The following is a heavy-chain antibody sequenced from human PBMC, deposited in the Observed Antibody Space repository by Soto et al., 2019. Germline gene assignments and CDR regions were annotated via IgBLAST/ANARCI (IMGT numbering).Heavy chain of an antibody. CDR2: ISYDGSKK. J-gene: IGHJ5*02. Sequence: QVQLVESGGRVVQPGRSLRLSCAASGFTFSSYAMHWVRQAPGKALEWVAVISYDGSKKYYADSVKGRFTISRDNSKNTLYLQMNSLRAEDTAVYYCARVRVDIVATISEAWFDPWGQGTLVTVSS. CDR3: ARVRVDIVATISEAWFDP. V-gene: IGHV3-30-3*01. CDR1: GFTFSSYA. D-gene: IGHD5-12*01.